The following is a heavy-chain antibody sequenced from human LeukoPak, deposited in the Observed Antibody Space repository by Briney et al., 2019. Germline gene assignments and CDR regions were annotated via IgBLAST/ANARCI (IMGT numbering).Heavy chain of an antibody. CDR1: GYTFTGYY. V-gene: IGHV1-2*02. Sequence: ASVKVSCKASGYTFTGYYIHWVRQAPGQGLEWMGWINPNSGGTNYAQKFQGRVTMTRDTSISTAYMELSRLRSDDTAVYYCARGFYDILTGYSYSVSYWGQGNLVTVSS. D-gene: IGHD3-9*01. J-gene: IGHJ4*02. CDR3: ARGFYDILTGYSYSVSY. CDR2: INPNSGGT.